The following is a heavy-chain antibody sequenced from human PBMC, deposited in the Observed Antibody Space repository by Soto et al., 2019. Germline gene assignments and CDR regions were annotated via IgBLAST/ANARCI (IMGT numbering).Heavy chain of an antibody. CDR1: GYTFTSYA. V-gene: IGHV1-3*01. Sequence: ASVKVSCKASGYTFTSYAMHWVRQAPGQRLEWMGWINAGNGNTKYSQKFQGRVTITRDTSASTAYMELGSLRSEDTAVYYGARDSWWPRRNIWGSYRPKYYFDYWGQGTLVTVSS. D-gene: IGHD3-16*02. J-gene: IGHJ4*02. CDR2: INAGNGNT. CDR3: ARDSWWPRRNIWGSYRPKYYFDY.